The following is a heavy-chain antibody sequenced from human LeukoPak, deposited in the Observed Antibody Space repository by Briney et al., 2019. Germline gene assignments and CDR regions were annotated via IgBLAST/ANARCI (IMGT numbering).Heavy chain of an antibody. CDR1: GFTFSSYS. Sequence: GGSLRLSCAASGFTFSSYSMNWVRQAPGKGLEWVSYISSSSSTIYYADSVKGRFTISRDNAKNSLYLQMNSLRDEDTAVYYCARGNYYDSSGYKTGRGQGTLVSVSS. J-gene: IGHJ4*02. V-gene: IGHV3-48*02. CDR2: ISSSSSTI. D-gene: IGHD3-22*01. CDR3: ARGNYYDSSGYKTG.